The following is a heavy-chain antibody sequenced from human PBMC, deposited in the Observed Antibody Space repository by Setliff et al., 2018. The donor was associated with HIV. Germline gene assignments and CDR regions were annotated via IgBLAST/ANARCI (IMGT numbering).Heavy chain of an antibody. CDR1: GFIFTDFQ. CDR3: ASGMRWDTAMGDAFDI. V-gene: IGHV1-2*06. D-gene: IGHD5-18*01. Sequence: GASVKVSCKASGFIFTDFQIHWVRQAPGQGLEWMGRFNPNSGVTNSPQKLQGRVTMTRDTSINTAYMELSRLTSDDTAFYYCASGMRWDTAMGDAFDIWGQGTMVTVSS. J-gene: IGHJ3*02. CDR2: FNPNSGVT.